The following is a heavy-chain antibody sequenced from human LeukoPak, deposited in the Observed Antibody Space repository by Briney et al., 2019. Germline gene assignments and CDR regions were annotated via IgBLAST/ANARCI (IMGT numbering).Heavy chain of an antibody. J-gene: IGHJ4*02. V-gene: IGHV1-69*04. CDR1: GGSFSSYA. CDR3: ARQYYYDSSAYYAALGY. CDR2: IIPILGIP. Sequence: ASVKVSCKASGGSFSSYAISRVRQAPGQGLEWMGRIIPILGIPNYAQKFQGRVTITADKSTSTAYMELSSLRSEDTAVYYCARQYYYDSSAYYAALGYWGQGTLVTVSS. D-gene: IGHD3-22*01.